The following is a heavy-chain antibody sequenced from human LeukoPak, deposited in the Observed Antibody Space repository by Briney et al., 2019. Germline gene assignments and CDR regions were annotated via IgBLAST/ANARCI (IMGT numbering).Heavy chain of an antibody. CDR3: ARVCYYDSSGYYYGYFDY. D-gene: IGHD3-22*01. CDR2: INPSGGST. Sequence: ASVKVSCKAPGYTFTSYYMHWVRQAPGQGLEWMGIINPSGGSTSYAQKFQGRVTMTRDTSTSIVCMELSSLRSEDTAVYYCARVCYYDSSGYYYGYFDYWGQGTLVTVSS. CDR1: GYTFTSYY. J-gene: IGHJ4*02. V-gene: IGHV1-46*01.